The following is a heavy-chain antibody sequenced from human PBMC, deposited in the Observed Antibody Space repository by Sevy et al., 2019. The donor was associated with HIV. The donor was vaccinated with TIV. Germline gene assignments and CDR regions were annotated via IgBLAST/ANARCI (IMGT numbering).Heavy chain of an antibody. CDR3: AKPGKISVSSLDALDI. CDR2: LSYDGGNK. CDR1: GFTFSKYG. J-gene: IGHJ3*02. D-gene: IGHD1-26*01. Sequence: GGSLRLSCAASGFTFSKYGMHWVRQAPGKGLEWVAVLSYDGGNKYYADSVKGRFTISKDNFKNTLYLQMNSLRAEDTAVYYCAKPGKISVSSLDALDIWGQGTMVTVSS. V-gene: IGHV3-30*18.